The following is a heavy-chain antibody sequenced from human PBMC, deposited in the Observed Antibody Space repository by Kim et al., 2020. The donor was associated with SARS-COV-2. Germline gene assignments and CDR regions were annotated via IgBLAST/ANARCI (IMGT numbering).Heavy chain of an antibody. CDR3: ASRPGSGSYPGGV. CDR2: ISSSSSYI. Sequence: GGSLRLSCAASGFTFSSYSMNWVRQAPGKGLEWVSSISSSSSYIYYADSVKGRFTISRDNAKNSLYLQMNSLRAEDTAVYYCASRPGSGSYPGGVWGQGTLVTVSS. V-gene: IGHV3-21*01. J-gene: IGHJ4*02. CDR1: GFTFSSYS. D-gene: IGHD3-10*01.